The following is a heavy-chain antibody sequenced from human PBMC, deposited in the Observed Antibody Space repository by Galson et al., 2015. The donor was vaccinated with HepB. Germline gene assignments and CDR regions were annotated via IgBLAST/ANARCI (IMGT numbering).Heavy chain of an antibody. CDR1: GFTFSRHG. CDR2: TWYDGSQK. CDR3: AREDRNIAVAVLDT. J-gene: IGHJ5*02. D-gene: IGHD6-19*01. V-gene: IGHV3-33*01. Sequence: SLRLSCAASGFTFSRHGMHWVRQTPGKGLEWLALTWYDGSQKHYADSVRGRFTISRDNSKDILYLQMNSLRAEDTAVYYCAREDRNIAVAVLDTWGQGTLVTVSS.